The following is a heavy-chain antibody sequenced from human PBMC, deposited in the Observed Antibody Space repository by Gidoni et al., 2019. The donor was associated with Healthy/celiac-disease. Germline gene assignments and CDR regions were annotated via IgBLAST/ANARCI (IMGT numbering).Heavy chain of an antibody. V-gene: IGHV3-30*04. Sequence: QVQLVESGGGVVQPGRSLRLSCAASGFTFSSYAMHWVRQAPGKGLEWVAVISYDGSNKYYADSVKGRFTISRDNSKNTLYLQMNSLRAEDTAVYYCAREGGQQLWSLGRFDPWGQGTLVTVSA. J-gene: IGHJ5*02. CDR1: GFTFSSYA. D-gene: IGHD5-18*01. CDR2: ISYDGSNK. CDR3: AREGGQQLWSLGRFDP.